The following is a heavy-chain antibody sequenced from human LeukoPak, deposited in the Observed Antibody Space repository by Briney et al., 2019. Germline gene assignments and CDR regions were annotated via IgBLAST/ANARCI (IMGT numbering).Heavy chain of an antibody. J-gene: IGHJ4*02. Sequence: ASVKVSCKVSGYTLTELSMHWVRQAPGKGLEWMGGSDPEDGETIYARKFQGRVTMTEDTSTDTAYMELSSLRSEDAAVYYCACRDGYNWDYWGQGTLVTVSS. D-gene: IGHD5-24*01. V-gene: IGHV1-24*01. CDR1: GYTLTELS. CDR3: ACRDGYNWDY. CDR2: SDPEDGET.